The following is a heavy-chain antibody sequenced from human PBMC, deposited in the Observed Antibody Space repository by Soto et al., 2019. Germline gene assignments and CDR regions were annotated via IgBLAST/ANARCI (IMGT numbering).Heavy chain of an antibody. CDR2: TYYRSKWYN. V-gene: IGHV6-1*01. D-gene: IGHD5-18*01. J-gene: IGHJ3*02. CDR1: GDSVSSNSAA. CDR3: ARVGYSDAFDI. Sequence: QSQTLSLTCAISGDSVSSNSAAWHWIRQSPSRGLEWLGRTYYRSKWYNDYAVSVKSRITINPKTSKNQFSLKLNSVTPEDTAVYYCARVGYSDAFDIWGQGTIVTVSS.